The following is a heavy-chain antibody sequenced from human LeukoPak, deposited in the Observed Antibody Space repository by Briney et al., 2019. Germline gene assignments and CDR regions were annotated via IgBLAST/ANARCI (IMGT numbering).Heavy chain of an antibody. D-gene: IGHD1-7*01. Sequence: GESLKISCKGSGSSFTSYWIGWLRQLPGKGLEWMGIIYPGDSETRYSPSFQGQVTISADKSISTAYLQWSSLKASDTAMYYCASAWGEELYYFDYWGQGTLVTVSS. V-gene: IGHV5-51*01. CDR2: IYPGDSET. J-gene: IGHJ4*02. CDR1: GSSFTSYW. CDR3: ASAWGEELYYFDY.